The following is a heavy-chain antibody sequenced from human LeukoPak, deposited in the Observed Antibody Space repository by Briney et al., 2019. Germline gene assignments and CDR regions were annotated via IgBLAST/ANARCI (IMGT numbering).Heavy chain of an antibody. CDR2: NYTSGST. CDR1: GGSISSGSYY. V-gene: IGHV4-61*02. CDR3: ARDRYQLLFGWFDP. D-gene: IGHD2-2*01. Sequence: SETLSLTCTVSGGSISSGSYYWSWIRQPAGKGLEWIGRNYTSGSTNYNPSLKSRVTISVDTSKNQFSLKLSSVTAADTAVHYCARDRYQLLFGWFDPWGQGTLVTVSS. J-gene: IGHJ5*02.